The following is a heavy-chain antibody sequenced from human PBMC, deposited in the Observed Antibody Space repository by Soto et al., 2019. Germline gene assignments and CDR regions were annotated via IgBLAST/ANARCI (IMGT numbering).Heavy chain of an antibody. D-gene: IGHD6-13*01. J-gene: IGHJ4*02. CDR1: GFTVSSNY. Sequence: GGSLRLSCAASGFTVSSNYMSWVRQAPGKGLEWVSVIYSGGSTYYADSVKGRFTISRHNSKNTLYLQMNSLRAEDTAVYYCARGYSSSWRHFDYWGQGTLVTVSS. CDR2: IYSGGST. CDR3: ARGYSSSWRHFDY. V-gene: IGHV3-53*01.